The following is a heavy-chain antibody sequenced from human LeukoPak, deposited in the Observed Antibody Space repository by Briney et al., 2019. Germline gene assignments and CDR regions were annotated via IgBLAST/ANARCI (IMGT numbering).Heavy chain of an antibody. V-gene: IGHV1-2*02. CDR2: INPSSGNT. CDR3: ARVGSDYDFWIDY. D-gene: IGHD3-3*01. J-gene: IGHJ4*02. Sequence: ASVKVSCKTSGYTFTGSYMHWVRQAPGQGLEWMGWINPSSGNTNYAQKFQGRVTMTRDTSITTAYMDLTRLRSDDTAVYYCARVGSDYDFWIDYWGQGTLVTVSS. CDR1: GYTFTGSY.